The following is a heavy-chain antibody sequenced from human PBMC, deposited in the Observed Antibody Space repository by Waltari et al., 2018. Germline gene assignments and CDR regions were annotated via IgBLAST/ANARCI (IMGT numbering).Heavy chain of an antibody. J-gene: IGHJ5*02. Sequence: QVQLVQSGAEVTKPGASVKVSCTASGYTFTGYYMHWVRQAPGQGLEWMGRINPNSGGTNYAQKFQGRVTMTRDTSISTAYMELSRLRSDDTAVYYCAREGIGYDYYNWFDPWGQGTLVTVSS. CDR1: GYTFTGYY. D-gene: IGHD5-12*01. CDR2: INPNSGGT. CDR3: AREGIGYDYYNWFDP. V-gene: IGHV1-2*06.